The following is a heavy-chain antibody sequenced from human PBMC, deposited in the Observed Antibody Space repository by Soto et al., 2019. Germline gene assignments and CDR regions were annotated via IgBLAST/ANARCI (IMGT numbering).Heavy chain of an antibody. CDR2: MYFGGSF. Sequence: SETLSLTCTVSGASVSTGYWSWIRQPPGKGLEWIGFMYFGGSFNYNPSLTGRVTISVETSKNQFSMTMTSVTAADTAVYYCAKSYYDSTGFAVDPWGQGTLVTVS. CDR3: AKSYYDSTGFAVDP. D-gene: IGHD3-22*01. CDR1: GASVSTGY. J-gene: IGHJ5*02. V-gene: IGHV4-59*02.